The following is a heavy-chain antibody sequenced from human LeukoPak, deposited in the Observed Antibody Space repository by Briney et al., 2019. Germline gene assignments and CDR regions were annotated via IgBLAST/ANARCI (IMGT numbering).Heavy chain of an antibody. V-gene: IGHV1-2*06. CDR3: ARDVSSTPNWEFDY. Sequence: GASVKVSCKTSGYTFADYFIHWVRQAPGQGLEWMGRINANSGGTKYQQKFQGRVTITRDTSISTAYVEVNWLISDDTAIYYCARDVSSTPNWEFDYWGQGTLVTVSS. CDR1: GYTFADYF. J-gene: IGHJ4*02. CDR2: INANSGGT. D-gene: IGHD1-26*01.